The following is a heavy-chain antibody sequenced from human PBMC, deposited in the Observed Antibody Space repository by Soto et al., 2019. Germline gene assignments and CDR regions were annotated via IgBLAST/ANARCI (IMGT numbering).Heavy chain of an antibody. CDR3: ARTGTSYYDSSGPYYFDY. Sequence: SETLSLTCIVSGGSVPSGSYYWNWIRQTRGPGLEWIGYISYSGSTNYNPSLKSRVTVSADSSKSQFSLKLTSVTAADTAVYYCARTGTSYYDSSGPYYFDYWGQGTLVTVSS. J-gene: IGHJ4*02. D-gene: IGHD3-22*01. V-gene: IGHV4-61*01. CDR1: GGSVPSGSYY. CDR2: ISYSGST.